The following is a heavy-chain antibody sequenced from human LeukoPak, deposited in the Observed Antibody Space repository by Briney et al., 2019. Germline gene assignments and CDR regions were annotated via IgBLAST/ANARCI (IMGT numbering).Heavy chain of an antibody. V-gene: IGHV1-2*02. CDR2: VNPNNGDT. J-gene: IGHJ6*02. CDR1: GYTFTSYG. D-gene: IGHD6-6*01. Sequence: GASVKVSFKASGYTFTSYGISWVRQAPGQGLEWMGWVNPNNGDTIYAQKFQGRVTMTRDTSISAAYMELSRLRSDDTAVYYCAGVRPGRGMDVWGQGTTVTVSS. CDR3: AGVRPGRGMDV.